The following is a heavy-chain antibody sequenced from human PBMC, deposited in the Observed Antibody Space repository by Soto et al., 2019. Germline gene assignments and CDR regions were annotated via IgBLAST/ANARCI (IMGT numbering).Heavy chain of an antibody. V-gene: IGHV5-10-1*01. D-gene: IGHD3-22*01. CDR2: IDPSDSQT. J-gene: IGHJ4*02. CDR1: GYSFAGYW. Sequence: GESLKISCKGSGYSFAGYWITWVRQKPGKGLEWMGQIDPSDSQTYYSPSFRGHITISVTKSITTVFLQWSSLRASDTAMYYCARQIYDSDTGPNFQYYFDSWGQGTPVTVSS. CDR3: ARQIYDSDTGPNFQYYFDS.